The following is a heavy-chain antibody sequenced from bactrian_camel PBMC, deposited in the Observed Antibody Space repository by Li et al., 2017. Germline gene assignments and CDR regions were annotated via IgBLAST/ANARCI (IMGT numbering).Heavy chain of an antibody. D-gene: IGHD4*01. CDR2: IYIDGSTT. CDR1: GFTFSSAS. CDR3: AARGEANMIGFGS. J-gene: IGHJ6*01. V-gene: IGHV3-2*01. Sequence: HVQLVESGGGLVQPGGSLRLSCAASGFTFSSASMSWVRQAPGKGLERVSTIYIDGSTTYYSDSVRGRFAISRDNARNTVYLQMNSLKFEDTALYYCAARGEANMIGFGSWGQGTQVTVS.